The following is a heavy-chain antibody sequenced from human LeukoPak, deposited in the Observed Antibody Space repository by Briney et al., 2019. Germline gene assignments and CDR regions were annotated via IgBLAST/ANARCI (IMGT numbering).Heavy chain of an antibody. CDR1: GYTFSNYY. CDR3: ARGRSIAARPGYFQH. D-gene: IGHD6-6*01. Sequence: EASVKVSCKASGYTFSNYYMHWVRQAPGQGLEWMGIINPSGGSTSYAQKFQGRVTMTRDTSTSTVYMELNSLRSEDTAVYYCARGRSIAARPGYFQHWGQGTLVTVPS. CDR2: INPSGGST. J-gene: IGHJ1*01. V-gene: IGHV1-46*01.